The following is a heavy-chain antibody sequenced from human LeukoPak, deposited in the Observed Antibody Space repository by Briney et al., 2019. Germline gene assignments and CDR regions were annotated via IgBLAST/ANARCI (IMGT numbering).Heavy chain of an antibody. CDR3: GRETRIVGTTSVWSYFAY. Sequence: ASQTLSLTCTVSGGSISSVDYYWSWIRQPPGKGLEWIGFIYHTGSFHYNPSLKSPVTISVDTPKHQSHLNLRSVTAAATAVYFCGRETRIVGTTSVWSYFAYWGQGTLVTVSS. J-gene: IGHJ4*02. D-gene: IGHD1-26*01. CDR1: GGSISSVDYY. CDR2: IYHTGSF. V-gene: IGHV4-30-4*01.